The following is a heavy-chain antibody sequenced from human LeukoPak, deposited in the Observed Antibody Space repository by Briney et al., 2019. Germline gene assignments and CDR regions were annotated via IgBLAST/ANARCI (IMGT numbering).Heavy chain of an antibody. Sequence: SQTLSLTCTVSGGSISSGSYYWSWIRQPPGKGLEWIGEINHSGSTNYNPSLKSRVTISVDTSKNQFSLKLSSVTAADTAVYYCARVPSLYYYYYGMDVWGQGTTVTVSS. CDR1: GGSISSGSYY. CDR3: ARVPSLYYYYYGMDV. V-gene: IGHV4-39*07. CDR2: INHSGST. J-gene: IGHJ6*02.